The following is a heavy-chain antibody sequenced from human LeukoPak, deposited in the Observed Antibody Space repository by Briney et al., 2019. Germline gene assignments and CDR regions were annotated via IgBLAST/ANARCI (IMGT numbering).Heavy chain of an antibody. V-gene: IGHV4-34*01. Sequence: SETLSLTCGVSSEFFSGYYWGWIRQPPGKGLEWIGDINDSGTTKYNPTLKSRVTISIDSSKRQFSLKLNSVTAADTAVYYCARHLAVGFYFYMDVWGKGTTVTISS. J-gene: IGHJ6*03. CDR2: INDSGTT. CDR3: ARHLAVGFYFYMDV. D-gene: IGHD6-19*01. CDR1: SEFFSGYY.